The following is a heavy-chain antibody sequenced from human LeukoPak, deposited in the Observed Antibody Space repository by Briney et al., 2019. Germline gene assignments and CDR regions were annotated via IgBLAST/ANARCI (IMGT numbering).Heavy chain of an antibody. CDR2: IYHSGST. Sequence: PSETLSLTCTVSGGSISSYYWGWIRQPPGKGLEWIGSIYHSGSTYYNPSLKSRVTISVDTSKNQFSLKLSSVTAADTAVYYCARDILPYSSSYYIDVWGKGTTVTVSS. D-gene: IGHD6-6*01. V-gene: IGHV4-38-2*02. CDR1: GGSISSYY. CDR3: ARDILPYSSSYYIDV. J-gene: IGHJ6*03.